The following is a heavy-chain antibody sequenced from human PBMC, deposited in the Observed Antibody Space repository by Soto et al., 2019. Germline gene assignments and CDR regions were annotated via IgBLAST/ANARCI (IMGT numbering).Heavy chain of an antibody. V-gene: IGHV4-59*01. D-gene: IGHD1-26*01. Sequence: SETLSLTCTVSGGSISSYYWSWIRQPPGKGLEYIGYIYYSGSTNYNPSLKSRVTISVDTSKKQFSLKLSSVTAADTAVYYCARSLHSGSYTKWFDPWGQGTLVTVSS. CDR2: IYYSGST. CDR1: GGSISSYY. CDR3: ARSLHSGSYTKWFDP. J-gene: IGHJ5*02.